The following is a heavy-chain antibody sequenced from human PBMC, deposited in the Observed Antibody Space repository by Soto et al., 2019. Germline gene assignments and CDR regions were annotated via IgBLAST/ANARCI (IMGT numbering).Heavy chain of an antibody. Sequence: EDSVKVSCKASGYTFTNFAMHWVRQAPGQRLEWMGWINAGNGNTKYSQKFQGRVTITRDTSASTAYMELSSLRSEDTAVYYCARDRQQLNWFAPWGQGTLVTVSS. J-gene: IGHJ5*02. CDR1: GYTFTNFA. D-gene: IGHD6-13*01. CDR2: INAGNGNT. V-gene: IGHV1-3*01. CDR3: ARDRQQLNWFAP.